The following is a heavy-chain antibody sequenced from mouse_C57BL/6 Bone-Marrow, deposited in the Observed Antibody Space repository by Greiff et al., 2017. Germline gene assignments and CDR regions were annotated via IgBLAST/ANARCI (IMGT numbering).Heavy chain of an antibody. V-gene: IGHV14-3*01. D-gene: IGHD1-1*01. CDR1: GFNIKNTY. J-gene: IGHJ3*01. Sequence: DVKLVESVAELVRPGASVKLSCTASGFNIKNTYMHWVKQRPEQGLEWIGRIDPANGNTKYAPKFQGKATITADTSSNTAYLQLSSLTSEDTAIYYCARTHYYYGSSPFAYWGQGTLVTVSA. CDR2: IDPANGNT. CDR3: ARTHYYYGSSPFAY.